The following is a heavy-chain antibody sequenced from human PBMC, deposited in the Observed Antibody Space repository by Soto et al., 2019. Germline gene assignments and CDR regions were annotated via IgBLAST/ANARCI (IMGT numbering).Heavy chain of an antibody. CDR2: ISAYDGKT. CDR1: GYPFNTYG. CDR3: ATDNPTHIAARPEAYYGMDV. Sequence: ASVKVSCKASGYPFNTYGINWVRQAPGQGLELMGWISAYDGKTTYAEKFQDRVTMTTDTSTSTAYMELRSLRSEDTAVYYCATDNPTHIAARPEAYYGMDVWGPGTLVTVSS. D-gene: IGHD6-6*01. J-gene: IGHJ6*02. V-gene: IGHV1-18*01.